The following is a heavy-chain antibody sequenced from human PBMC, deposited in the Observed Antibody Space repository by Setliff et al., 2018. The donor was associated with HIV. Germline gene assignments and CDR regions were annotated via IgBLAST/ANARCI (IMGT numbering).Heavy chain of an antibody. Sequence: ASVKVSCKASGYTFTDHNIHWVQQAPGKGLQWMGRIDPEDGEKIYAGKFQGRVTIIADTSIDTTYMELSSLRSEDTAVYYCTAEGNIFDLWGQGTMVTVSS. CDR2: IDPEDGEK. CDR1: GYTFTDHN. CDR3: TAEGNIFDL. V-gene: IGHV1-69-2*01. D-gene: IGHD3-10*01. J-gene: IGHJ3*01.